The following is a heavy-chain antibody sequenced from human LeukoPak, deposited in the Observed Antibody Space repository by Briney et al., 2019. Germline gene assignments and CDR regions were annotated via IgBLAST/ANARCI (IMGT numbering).Heavy chain of an antibody. CDR2: IYYSGST. J-gene: IGHJ4*02. V-gene: IGHV4-34*01. D-gene: IGHD6-19*01. CDR3: ARRSSSGWRRYYFDY. Sequence: SETLSLTCAVYGGSFSGYYWSWIRQPPGKGLEWIGSIYYSGSTYYNPSLKSRVTISVDTSKNQFSLKLGSVTAADTAVYYCARRSSSGWRRYYFDYWGQGTLVTVSS. CDR1: GGSFSGYY.